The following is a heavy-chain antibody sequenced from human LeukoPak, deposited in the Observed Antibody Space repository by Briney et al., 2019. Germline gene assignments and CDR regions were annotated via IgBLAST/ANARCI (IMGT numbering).Heavy chain of an antibody. V-gene: IGHV3-23*01. J-gene: IGHJ4*02. Sequence: GGSLRLSCAAAGFTVSTSAMSWVRQAPGKGLEWVSGISGSGGGTYYADSVKGRFSISRDISKNTLYLQMNSLRAEDTAIYYCAKDGKTRNWNYFQAKPVYWGQGTLVTVSS. CDR3: AKDGKTRNWNYFQAKPVY. D-gene: IGHD1-7*01. CDR1: GFTVSTSA. CDR2: ISGSGGGT.